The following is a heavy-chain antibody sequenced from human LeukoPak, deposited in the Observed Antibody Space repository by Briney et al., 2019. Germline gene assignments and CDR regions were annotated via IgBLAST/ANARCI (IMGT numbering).Heavy chain of an antibody. CDR3: ARHMMVGATYRD. J-gene: IGHJ4*02. D-gene: IGHD1-26*01. CDR2: IYYSGST. Sequence: PSETLSLTCTVSGGSINSGGYYWSWIRQLPGKGLEWIGYIYYSGSTNYNPSLKSRVTISVDTSKNQFSLKLSSVTAADTAVYYCARHMMVGATYRDWGQGTLVTVSS. CDR1: GGSINSGGYY. V-gene: IGHV4-61*08.